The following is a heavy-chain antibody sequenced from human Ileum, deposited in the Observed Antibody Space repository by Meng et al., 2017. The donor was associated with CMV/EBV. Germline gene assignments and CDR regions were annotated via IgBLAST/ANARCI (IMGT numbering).Heavy chain of an antibody. CDR3: ARASPQRRFLSY. CDR1: GGSFSEYR. V-gene: IGHV4-34*01. Sequence: QVKITHARAGLLKTSGNRALMWAVYGGSFSEYRWIWIRQPPGKGLEWIGEINHGGSSNYNPSLNSRVTISVDRSRNQVSLKLTSVTAADTAVYYCARASPQRRFLSYWGQGTLVTVSS. D-gene: IGHD3-3*01. CDR2: INHGGSS. J-gene: IGHJ4*02.